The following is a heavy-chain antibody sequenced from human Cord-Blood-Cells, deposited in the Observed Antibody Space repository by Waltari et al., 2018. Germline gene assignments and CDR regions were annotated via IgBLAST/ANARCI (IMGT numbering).Heavy chain of an antibody. CDR1: GYSFTSYW. CDR3: ARRPSGYCSGGSCYFDY. V-gene: IGHV5-51*01. Sequence: EVQLVQSGAEVKKPGESLKISCKGSGYSFTSYWIGWVRQMPGKGLEWMGIIYPVYSESGYSPSFQGQVTISADKSISTAYLQWSSLKASDTAMYYCARRPSGYCSGGSCYFDYWGQGTLVTVSS. J-gene: IGHJ4*02. D-gene: IGHD2-15*01. CDR2: IYPVYSES.